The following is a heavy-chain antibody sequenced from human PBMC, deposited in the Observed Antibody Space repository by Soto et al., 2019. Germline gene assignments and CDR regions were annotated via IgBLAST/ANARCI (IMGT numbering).Heavy chain of an antibody. Sequence: EVQLVESGGGLVQPGRSLRLSCAASGFTCDDYAMHWVRQAPGKGLEWVSGISWHSGSIGYADYVKGRFTISRDNAKNYLYLQMNSLRAEDTALYYCAKDSYYGSGSYSPEPPYYMDVWGKGTTVTVSS. V-gene: IGHV3-9*01. CDR1: GFTCDDYA. CDR2: ISWHSGSI. D-gene: IGHD3-10*01. J-gene: IGHJ6*03. CDR3: AKDSYYGSGSYSPEPPYYMDV.